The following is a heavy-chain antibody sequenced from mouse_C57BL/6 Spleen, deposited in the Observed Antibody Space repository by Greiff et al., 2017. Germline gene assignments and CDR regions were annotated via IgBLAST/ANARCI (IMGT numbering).Heavy chain of an antibody. CDR3: ARYYYGSSHLYYVDY. Sequence: EVKLVESGGGLVQPGGSLSLSCAASGFTFTDYYMSWVRQPPGKALEWLGFIRNKANGYTTEYSASVKGRFTISRDNSQSILYLQMKALRAADSATYYCARYYYGSSHLYYVDYWGQGTTLTVSS. CDR2: IRNKANGYTT. D-gene: IGHD1-1*01. CDR1: GFTFTDYY. J-gene: IGHJ2*01. V-gene: IGHV7-3*01.